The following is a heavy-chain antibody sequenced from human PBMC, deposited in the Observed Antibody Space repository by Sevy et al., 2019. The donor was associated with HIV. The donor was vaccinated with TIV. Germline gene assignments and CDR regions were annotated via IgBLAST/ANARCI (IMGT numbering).Heavy chain of an antibody. CDR1: GGSISSGTYY. CDR2: IYTSGSS. J-gene: IGHJ5*02. Sequence: SETLSLTCTVSGGSISSGTYYWNWIRQPAGKGLEWIGRIYTSGSSDNSPSLKSRVTMPIDTSKNQFSLKRSSLTAADTAVYYCARATPGVTSTSGAFDPWGQGTLVTVSS. CDR3: ARATPGVTSTSGAFDP. V-gene: IGHV4-61*02. D-gene: IGHD7-27*01.